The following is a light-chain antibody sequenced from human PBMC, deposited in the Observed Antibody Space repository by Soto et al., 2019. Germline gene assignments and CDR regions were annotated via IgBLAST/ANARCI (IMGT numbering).Light chain of an antibody. CDR2: SNN. CDR1: SSNIGSNT. CDR3: AAWDDSLNAVV. Sequence: QAVVTQPPSASGTPGQRVTISCSGSSSNIGSNTVNWYQQLPGTAPKLLIYSNNQRPSGVPDRFSGSKSGTSASLAISGLQSEDEADYYCAAWDDSLNAVVFGGGTKLT. J-gene: IGLJ2*01. V-gene: IGLV1-44*01.